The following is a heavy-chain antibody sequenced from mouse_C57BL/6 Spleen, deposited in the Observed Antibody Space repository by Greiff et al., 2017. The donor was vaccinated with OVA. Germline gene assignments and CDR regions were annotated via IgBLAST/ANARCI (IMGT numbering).Heavy chain of an antibody. V-gene: IGHV1-15*01. CDR3: TREGYDYLFAY. J-gene: IGHJ3*01. Sequence: QVQLKQSGAELVRPGASVTLSCKASGYTFTDYEMHWVKQTPVHGLEWIGAIDPETGGTAYNQKFKGKAILTADKSSSTAYMELRSLTSEDSAVYYCTREGYDYLFAYWGQGTLVTVSA. D-gene: IGHD2-4*01. CDR1: GYTFTDYE. CDR2: IDPETGGT.